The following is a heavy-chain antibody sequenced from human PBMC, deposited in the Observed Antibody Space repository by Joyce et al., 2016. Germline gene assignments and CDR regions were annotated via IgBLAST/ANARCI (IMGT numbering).Heavy chain of an antibody. V-gene: IGHV3-72*01. CDR1: GFTFSDHY. CDR3: TSSYGNYRPFEF. D-gene: IGHD1-7*01. Sequence: EVQLVESGGDLVQPGRSLRLSCEASGFTFSDHYMDWVRQAPGKGLEWVGRSKNKSNIFATDYAASVKGRFAISRDDSKTSLYLQMNSLKTEDTAVYYCTSSYGNYRPFEFWGQGTLVTVSS. J-gene: IGHJ4*02. CDR2: SKNKSNIFAT.